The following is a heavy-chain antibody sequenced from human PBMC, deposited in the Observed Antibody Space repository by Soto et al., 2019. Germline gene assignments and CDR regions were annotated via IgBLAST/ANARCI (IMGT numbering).Heavy chain of an antibody. CDR3: AREPIRGYYDSSGYYFDY. CDR2: ISAYNGNT. J-gene: IGHJ4*02. Sequence: GASVKVSCKASGYTFTSYGISWVRQAPGQGLEWMGWISAYNGNTNYAQKLQGRVTMTTDTSTSTACMELRSLRSDDTAVYYCAREPIRGYYDSSGYYFDYWGQGTLVTVSS. D-gene: IGHD3-22*01. V-gene: IGHV1-18*04. CDR1: GYTFTSYG.